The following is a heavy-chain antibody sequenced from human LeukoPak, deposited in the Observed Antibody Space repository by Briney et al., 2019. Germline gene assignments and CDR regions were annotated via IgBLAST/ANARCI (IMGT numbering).Heavy chain of an antibody. D-gene: IGHD3-22*01. Sequence: PGSSLSLSCAVSGFTFSIYAMHWVREAPAKAVEWVAVISYHGSDTYYADSVKGRFTLSRDNSKNTLYLQMNRLRAEDTAVYYCARGYYDSSGYYFDYWGQGPLVTVSS. CDR3: ARGYYDSSGYYFDY. CDR2: ISYHGSDT. J-gene: IGHJ4*02. V-gene: IGHV3-30*04. CDR1: GFTFSIYA.